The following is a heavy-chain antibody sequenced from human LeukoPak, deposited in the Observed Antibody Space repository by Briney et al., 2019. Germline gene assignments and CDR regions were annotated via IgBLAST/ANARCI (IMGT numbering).Heavy chain of an antibody. Sequence: ASVKVSCKASGYTFTGYYMHWVRQAPGQGLEWMGWINPNSGGTNYAQKFQGRVTMTRDTSISTAYMELSRLRSDDTAVYYCARDYYYGSGSSDAFDIWGQGTMVTVSS. J-gene: IGHJ3*02. CDR2: INPNSGGT. CDR3: ARDYYYGSGSSDAFDI. V-gene: IGHV1-2*02. D-gene: IGHD3-10*01. CDR1: GYTFTGYY.